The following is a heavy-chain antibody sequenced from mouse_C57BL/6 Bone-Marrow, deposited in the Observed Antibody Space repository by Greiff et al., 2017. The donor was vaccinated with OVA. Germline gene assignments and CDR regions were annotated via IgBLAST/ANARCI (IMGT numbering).Heavy chain of an antibody. D-gene: IGHD2-3*01. V-gene: IGHV1-82*01. J-gene: IGHJ2*01. CDR2: IYPGDGDT. Sequence: QVQLQQSGPELVKPGASVKISCKASGYAFSSSWMNWVKQRPGKGLEWIGRIYPGDGDTNYNGKFKGKATLTADKSSSTAYMQLSSLTSEDSAVYFCERHEDGYCASYFDYWGQGTTLTVSS. CDR1: GYAFSSSW. CDR3: ERHEDGYCASYFDY.